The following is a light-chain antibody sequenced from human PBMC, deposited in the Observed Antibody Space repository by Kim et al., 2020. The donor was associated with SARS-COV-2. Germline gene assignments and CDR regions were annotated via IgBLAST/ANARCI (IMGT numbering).Light chain of an antibody. CDR3: QRYGSSPLA. CDR1: QSVSSSY. J-gene: IGKJ1*01. CDR2: GAS. V-gene: IGKV3-20*01. Sequence: EIVLTQSPGTLSLSPGERATLSCRASQSVSSSYLAWYQQKPGQAPRLLIYGASSRVTGIPDRFSGSGSGTDLTLTISRLEPEDFAVYYCQRYGSSPLAFGEETKVDIK.